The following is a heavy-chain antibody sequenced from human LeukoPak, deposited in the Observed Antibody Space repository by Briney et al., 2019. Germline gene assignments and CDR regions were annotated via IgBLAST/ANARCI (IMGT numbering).Heavy chain of an antibody. J-gene: IGHJ4*02. D-gene: IGHD2-2*01. CDR1: GYTFSNFG. CDR2: ISGNNDNP. Sequence: ASVKVSCKASGYTFSNFGISWVRQAPGQGLEWMGRISGNNDNPNYGQKFQGRFTVTTDSSTSTAYMELRNLRSDDTAVYYCARDGTSTDDCWGQGTLVTVSS. V-gene: IGHV1-18*01. CDR3: ARDGTSTDDC.